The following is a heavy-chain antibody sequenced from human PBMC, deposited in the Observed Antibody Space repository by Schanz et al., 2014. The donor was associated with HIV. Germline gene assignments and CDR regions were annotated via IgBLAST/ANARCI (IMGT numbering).Heavy chain of an antibody. CDR3: ARDRMVYAQAPLYYFDY. CDR1: GFPFNSYG. D-gene: IGHD2-8*01. J-gene: IGHJ4*02. CDR2: IWNDGSNK. V-gene: IGHV3-33*08. Sequence: QVQLVESGGGVVQPGRSLKLSCVASGFPFNSYGMHWVRQAPGKGLEWVAVIWNDGSNKYYADSVKGRFTIYRDNSKNPLYLQMNSLRAEDTAVYYCARDRMVYAQAPLYYFDYWGQGTLVTVSS.